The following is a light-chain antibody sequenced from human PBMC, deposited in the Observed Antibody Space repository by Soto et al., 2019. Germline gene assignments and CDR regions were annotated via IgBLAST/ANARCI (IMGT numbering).Light chain of an antibody. CDR3: SSYTSSSTLV. CDR2: DVS. J-gene: IGLJ2*01. Sequence: QSVLTQPASVSGSPGQSITISCTGTSSDVGGYNYVSWYQQHPGKAPKLMIYDVSNRPSGVSNRFSGSKSVNTASLTISGLQAEDEADYYCSSYTSSSTLVFGGGTKVTVL. V-gene: IGLV2-14*01. CDR1: SSDVGGYNY.